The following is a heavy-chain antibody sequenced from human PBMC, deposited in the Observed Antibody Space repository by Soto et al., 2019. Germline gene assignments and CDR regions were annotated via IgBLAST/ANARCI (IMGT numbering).Heavy chain of an antibody. CDR3: ATREAGTYYYGMDV. CDR2: IYYSGST. V-gene: IGHV4-30-4*01. D-gene: IGHD6-19*01. J-gene: IGHJ6*02. CDR1: GGSISSGDYY. Sequence: SETLSLTCTVSGGSISSGDYYWSWIRQPPGKGLEWIGYIYYSGSTYYNPSLKSRVTISVDTSKNQFSLKLSPVTAADTAVYYCATREAGTYYYGMDVWGQGTTVTVSS.